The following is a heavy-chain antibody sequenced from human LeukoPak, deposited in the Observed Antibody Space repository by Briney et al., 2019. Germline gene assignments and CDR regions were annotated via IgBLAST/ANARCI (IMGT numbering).Heavy chain of an antibody. CDR3: RVERDGYNWYFDL. CDR1: GGSISSSSYY. CDR2: IYYSGST. J-gene: IGHJ2*01. V-gene: IGHV4-39*07. D-gene: IGHD5-24*01. Sequence: PSETLSLTCTVSGGSISSSSYYWGWIRQPPGKGLEWIGSIYYSGSTYYNPSLKSRVTISVDTSKNQFSLKLSSVTAADTAVYYSRVERDGYNWYFDLWGRGTLVTVSS.